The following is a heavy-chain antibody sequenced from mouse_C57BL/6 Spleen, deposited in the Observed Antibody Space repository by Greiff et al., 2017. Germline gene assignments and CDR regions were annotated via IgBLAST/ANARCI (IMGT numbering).Heavy chain of an antibody. J-gene: IGHJ3*01. CDR3: AREGTYDGYYGFAY. D-gene: IGHD2-3*01. Sequence: QVQLQQSGAELVRPGTSVKVSCKASGYAFTNYLIEWVKQRPGQGLEWIGVINPGRGGTNSNEKFKGKATLTADKSSSTAYMQLSSLTSEDSAVYFCAREGTYDGYYGFAYWGQGTLVTVSA. CDR1: GYAFTNYL. CDR2: INPGRGGT. V-gene: IGHV1-54*01.